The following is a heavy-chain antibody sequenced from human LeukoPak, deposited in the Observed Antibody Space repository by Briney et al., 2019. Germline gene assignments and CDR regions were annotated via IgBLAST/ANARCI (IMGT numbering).Heavy chain of an antibody. D-gene: IGHD6-19*01. J-gene: IGHJ4*02. CDR1: GGTFSSYA. CDR3: APSSGWYGSGS. Sequence: SVKVSCKASGGTFSSYAISWVRQAPGQGLEWMGRIIPILGTANYAQKFQGRVTITADKSTSTAYMELSSLRSEDTAVYYCAPSSGWYGSGSWGQGTLVTVSS. V-gene: IGHV1-69*04. CDR2: IIPILGTA.